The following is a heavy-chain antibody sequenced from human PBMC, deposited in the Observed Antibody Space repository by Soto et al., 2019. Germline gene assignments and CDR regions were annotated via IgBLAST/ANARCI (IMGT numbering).Heavy chain of an antibody. J-gene: IGHJ5*02. CDR1: GYPFANYG. D-gene: IGHD5-12*01. V-gene: IGHV1-18*04. CDR2: IRPDNGNT. CDR3: ATSYDSGFDP. Sequence: QLPLVQSGAEVKRPGASVRVSCEASGYPFANYGISWIRQAPGQGLEWMGWIRPDNGNTEYAQKFQGRVSMTRDTSSNTAYLEVRSLRSDDTAMYYCATSYDSGFDPWGQGTLVSVSS.